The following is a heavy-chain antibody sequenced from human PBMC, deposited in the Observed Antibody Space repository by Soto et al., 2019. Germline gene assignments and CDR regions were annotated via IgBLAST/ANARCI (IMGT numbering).Heavy chain of an antibody. J-gene: IGHJ2*01. V-gene: IGHV3-30*04. CDR3: ARDPVVVTATNWYFDL. CDR1: GFTFSSFV. D-gene: IGHD2-21*02. Sequence: GGSLRLSCAASGFTFSSFVMHWVRQAPGKGLEWVAALSYDGSNKNYADSVKGRFTISRDNAKNSLYLQMNSLRAEDTAVYYCARDPVVVTATNWYFDLWGRGTLVTVSS. CDR2: LSYDGSNK.